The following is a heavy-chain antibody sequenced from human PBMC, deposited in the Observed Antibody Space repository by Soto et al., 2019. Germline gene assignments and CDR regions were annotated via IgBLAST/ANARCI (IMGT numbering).Heavy chain of an antibody. V-gene: IGHV3-23*01. CDR1: GFPLSSYA. Sequence: PGGSLSLSCAASGFPLSSYAMTLVRQAPGKGLEWVSGISGSGVSTYYAESVKGRFTISRDISKNTLYLQMNSLRAEDTAGYYCAKRGRYSGMDVWGQGTTVPFS. D-gene: IGHD3-10*01. CDR2: ISGSGVST. CDR3: AKRGRYSGMDV. J-gene: IGHJ6*02.